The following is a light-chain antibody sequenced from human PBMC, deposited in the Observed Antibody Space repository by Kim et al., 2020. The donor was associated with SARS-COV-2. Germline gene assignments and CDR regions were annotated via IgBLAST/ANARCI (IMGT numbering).Light chain of an antibody. CDR2: QDD. J-gene: IGLJ3*02. CDR1: KVGQKF. Sequence: VAPGQTARITCSGDKVGQKFTAWYQQKPGQSPVVVMYQDDKRPSGIPERFSGSNSGNTATLTISGTQAMDEADYYCQAWDSDTAVFGGGTQLTVL. V-gene: IGLV3-1*01. CDR3: QAWDSDTAV.